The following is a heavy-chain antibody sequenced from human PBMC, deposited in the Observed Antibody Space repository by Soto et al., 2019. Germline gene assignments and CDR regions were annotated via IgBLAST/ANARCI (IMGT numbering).Heavy chain of an antibody. CDR1: GFTFSSYS. CDR2: ISSSSSTI. CDR3: ARGLVDIVATISYYYYMDV. D-gene: IGHD5-12*01. Sequence: EVQLVESGGGLVQPGGSLRLSCAASGFTFSSYSMNWVRQAPGKGLEWVSYISSSSSTIYYAESVKGRFTISRDNAKNSLYLKMNSLRAEDTAVYYCARGLVDIVATISYYYYMDVWGKGTTVTVSS. J-gene: IGHJ6*03. V-gene: IGHV3-48*01.